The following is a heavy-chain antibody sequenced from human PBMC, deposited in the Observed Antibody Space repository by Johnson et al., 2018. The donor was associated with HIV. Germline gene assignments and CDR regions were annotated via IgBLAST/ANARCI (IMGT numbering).Heavy chain of an antibody. CDR2: ISSNGGST. CDR3: ARELYDILTGSPGAFDI. CDR1: GFTFSSYA. D-gene: IGHD3-9*01. J-gene: IGHJ3*02. Sequence: VQLVESGGGLVQPGGSLRLSCAASGFTFSSYAMHWVRQAPGKGLEYVSAISSNGGSTYYANSVKGRFTLSRDNSKNTLYLQMNSLRAEDTAVYYCARELYDILTGSPGAFDIWGQGTMVTVSS. V-gene: IGHV3-64*01.